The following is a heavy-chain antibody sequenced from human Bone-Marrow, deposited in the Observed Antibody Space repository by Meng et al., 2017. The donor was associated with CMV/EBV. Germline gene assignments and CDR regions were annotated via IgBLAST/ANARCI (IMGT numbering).Heavy chain of an antibody. CDR3: ARVALLTGALGLDY. J-gene: IGHJ4*02. D-gene: IGHD7-27*01. CDR2: IYYSGST. CDR1: GGSISSSSYY. Sequence: QLQLQESGPGLVKPSEPLSLTCTVSGGSISSSSYYWGWIRQPPGKGLEWIGSIYYSGSTYYNPSLKSRVTISVDTSKNQFSLKLSSVTAADTAVYYCARVALLTGALGLDYWGQGTLVTVDS. V-gene: IGHV4-39*07.